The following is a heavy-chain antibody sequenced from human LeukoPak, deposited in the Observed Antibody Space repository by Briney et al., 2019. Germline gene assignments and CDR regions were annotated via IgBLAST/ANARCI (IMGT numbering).Heavy chain of an antibody. Sequence: ASVKVSCKASGYTFSSYGISWVRQAPGQGLEWMGWISAYDGNTNYAQKLQGRVTMTTDTSTSTAYMELKSLRSDDTAVYYCARAVRGYSYAYLPFWGQGTLVTVSS. CDR3: ARAVRGYSYAYLPF. V-gene: IGHV1-18*01. D-gene: IGHD5-18*01. CDR2: ISAYDGNT. J-gene: IGHJ4*02. CDR1: GYTFSSYG.